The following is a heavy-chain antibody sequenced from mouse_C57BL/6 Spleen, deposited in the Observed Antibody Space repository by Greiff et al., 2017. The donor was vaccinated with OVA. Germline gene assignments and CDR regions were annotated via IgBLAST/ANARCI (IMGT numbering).Heavy chain of an antibody. Sequence: VQLQQPGTELVKPGASVKLSCRASGYTFTSYWLHWVKQRPGQGLEWIGNINPSNGGTNYNEKFKSKATLTVDKSSSTAYMQLSSLTSEDSAVYYCARWGWLPAWFAYWGQGTLVTVSA. CDR2: INPSNGGT. CDR3: ARWGWLPAWFAY. D-gene: IGHD2-3*01. CDR1: GYTFTSYW. V-gene: IGHV1-53*01. J-gene: IGHJ3*01.